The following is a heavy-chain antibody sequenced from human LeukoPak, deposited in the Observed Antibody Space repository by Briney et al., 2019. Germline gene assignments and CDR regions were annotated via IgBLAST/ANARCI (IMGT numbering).Heavy chain of an antibody. D-gene: IGHD3-22*01. CDR2: INPNSGGT. CDR3: ARDAIDDDSSGYYHYGMDV. V-gene: IGHV1-2*02. J-gene: IGHJ6*02. Sequence: ASVKVSCKASGYIFTGYYMNWVRQAPGQGLEWMGWINPNSGGTNYAQKFQGRVTMTRDTSINTAYMELSRLRSDDTAVYYCARDAIDDDSSGYYHYGMDVWGQGTTVTVSS. CDR1: GYIFTGYY.